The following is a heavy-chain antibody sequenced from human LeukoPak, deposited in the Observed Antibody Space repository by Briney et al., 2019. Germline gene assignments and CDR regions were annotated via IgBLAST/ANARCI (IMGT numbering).Heavy chain of an antibody. Sequence: GESLKISWKGSGYSFTSYWIGWVRQMPGKGLDGMGIIYPGDSDTRYSTSFQGQVTISAAKSMSTAYLQWSSLKASDTAMYYCARSYGGNPYYFDYWGQGTLVTVSS. J-gene: IGHJ4*02. D-gene: IGHD4-23*01. CDR1: GYSFTSYW. V-gene: IGHV5-51*01. CDR3: ARSYGGNPYYFDY. CDR2: IYPGDSDT.